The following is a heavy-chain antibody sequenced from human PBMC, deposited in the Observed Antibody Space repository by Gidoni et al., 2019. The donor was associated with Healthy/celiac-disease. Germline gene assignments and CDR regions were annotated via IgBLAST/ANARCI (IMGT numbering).Heavy chain of an antibody. CDR3: ARDVPYCSGGSCYPNYFDY. J-gene: IGHJ4*02. CDR1: GVTFRAYS. V-gene: IGHV3-11*01. CDR2: ISSIGSTI. D-gene: IGHD2-15*01. Sequence: QVQLVESGGGLVKPGGSLRLYGAPSGVTFRAYSMSWIRQAPGKGLERVSYISSIGSTIYYADAVKRRFTISRDNAKISLYLQMNSLRAEDTAVDYCARDVPYCSGGSCYPNYFDYWGQGTLVTVSS.